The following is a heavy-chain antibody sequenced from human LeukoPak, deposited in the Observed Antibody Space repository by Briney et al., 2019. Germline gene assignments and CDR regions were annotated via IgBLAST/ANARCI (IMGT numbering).Heavy chain of an antibody. CDR3: ARDEDYYDSSGYYDY. Sequence: ASVKVSCKASGYTFTSYAMHWVRQAPGQRLEWMGWINAGNGNTKYSQKFQGRVTITRDTSASTAYMELGSLRSEDTAVYYCARDEDYYDSSGYYDYWGQGTLVTVSS. V-gene: IGHV1-3*01. CDR1: GYTFTSYA. CDR2: INAGNGNT. D-gene: IGHD3-22*01. J-gene: IGHJ4*02.